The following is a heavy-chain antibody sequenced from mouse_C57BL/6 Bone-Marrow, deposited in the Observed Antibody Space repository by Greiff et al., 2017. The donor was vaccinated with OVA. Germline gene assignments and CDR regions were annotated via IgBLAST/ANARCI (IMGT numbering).Heavy chain of an antibody. CDR2: ILPSIGRT. V-gene: IGHV15-2*01. D-gene: IGHD2-5*01. Sequence: VQLVESGSELRSPGSSVKLSCKDFDSEVFPIAYMSWVRQKPGHGFEWIGGILPSIGRTIYGEKFEDKATLDADTLSNTAYLELNSLTSEDSAIYYCARGSYYSNYVMDYWGQGTSVTVSS. J-gene: IGHJ4*01. CDR1: DSEVFPIAY. CDR3: ARGSYYSNYVMDY.